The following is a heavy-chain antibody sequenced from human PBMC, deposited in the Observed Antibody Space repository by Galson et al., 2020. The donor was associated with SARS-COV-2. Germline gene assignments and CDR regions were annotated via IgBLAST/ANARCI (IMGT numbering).Heavy chain of an antibody. CDR3: ARVGHLAFDY. D-gene: IGHD3-10*01. J-gene: IGHJ4*02. CDR1: GGSFSDYY. Sequence: SETLSLTCAVYGGSFSDYYWSWIRQPPGKGLEWIGEINHSGSTNYNPSLKSRVTISVDTSKNQFSLQLNSVTAADTAVYYCARVGHLAFDYWGQGSLVTVAS. CDR2: INHSGST. V-gene: IGHV4-34*01.